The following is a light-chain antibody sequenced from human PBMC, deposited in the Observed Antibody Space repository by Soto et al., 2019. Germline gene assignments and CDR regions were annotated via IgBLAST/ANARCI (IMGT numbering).Light chain of an antibody. CDR1: QSVSSY. J-gene: IGKJ1*01. V-gene: IGKV3-11*01. CDR3: QQYGIGTSPTWT. CDR2: DAS. Sequence: EILLTQSPATLSLSPGERHTISWRASQSVSSYLAWYQQKPGQAPRLLIHDASNRATGIPARFSGSGSGTDFTLTISRLEPEDFAVYYCQQYGIGTSPTWTFGQGTKVDIK.